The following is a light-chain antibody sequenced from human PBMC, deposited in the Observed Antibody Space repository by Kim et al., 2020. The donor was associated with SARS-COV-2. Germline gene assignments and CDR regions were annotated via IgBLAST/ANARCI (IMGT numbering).Light chain of an antibody. CDR3: QQYNGAPWT. CDR2: AAS. Sequence: ASVGDSVTITCRASQGIRHYLAWYQQKPGKVPKLLMYAASTLQLGVPSRFGGSGSGTDFTLTISSLQPEDAAIYYCQQYNGAPWTFGQGTKVDIK. CDR1: QGIRHY. V-gene: IGKV1-27*01. J-gene: IGKJ1*01.